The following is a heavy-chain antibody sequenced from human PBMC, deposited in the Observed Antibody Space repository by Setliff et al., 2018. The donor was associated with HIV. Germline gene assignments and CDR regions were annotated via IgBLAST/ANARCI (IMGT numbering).Heavy chain of an antibody. CDR2: ISGRGAAT. D-gene: IGHD3-10*01. CDR1: GFTISSYA. Sequence: GGSLRLSCAASGFTISSYAMSWVRQAPGKGLEWVSAISGRGAATYYADSVKGRFTISRDTSETTLFLEMNSLRAEDTAVYYCARGIPTLLDFGEEYYFDSWGRGILVTVSS. CDR3: ARGIPTLLDFGEEYYFDS. J-gene: IGHJ4*01. V-gene: IGHV3-23*01.